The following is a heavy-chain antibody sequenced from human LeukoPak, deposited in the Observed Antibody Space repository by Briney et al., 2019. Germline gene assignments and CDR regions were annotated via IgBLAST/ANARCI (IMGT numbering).Heavy chain of an antibody. V-gene: IGHV3-21*04. D-gene: IGHD3-22*01. Sequence: GGSLRLSCAASGFTFSSYSMNWVRRAPGKGLEWVSSISTTSSYIYYADSVKGRFTISRDNSKNTLYLQMNSLRAEDTAVYYCARRYDSSFSFDYWGQGTLVTVSS. CDR2: ISTTSSYI. CDR3: ARRYDSSFSFDY. CDR1: GFTFSSYS. J-gene: IGHJ4*02.